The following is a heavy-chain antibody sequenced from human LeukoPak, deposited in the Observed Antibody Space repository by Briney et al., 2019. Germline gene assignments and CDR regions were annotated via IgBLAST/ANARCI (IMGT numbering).Heavy chain of an antibody. Sequence: KASDTLTLTCTVSGGSISSCYWSWIRQPPGKGLEWIGYIYYSGSTNYNPSLKSRVTISVDTSKNQFSLKLSSVTAADTAVYYCARGGSSGWYNWFDPWGQGTLVTVSS. CDR3: ARGGSSGWYNWFDP. CDR1: GGSISSCY. CDR2: IYYSGST. J-gene: IGHJ5*02. V-gene: IGHV4-59*01. D-gene: IGHD6-19*01.